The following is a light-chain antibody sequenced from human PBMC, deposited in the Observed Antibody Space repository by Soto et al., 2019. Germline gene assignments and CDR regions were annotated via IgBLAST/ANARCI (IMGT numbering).Light chain of an antibody. CDR1: SSDVGGYNF. J-gene: IGLJ3*02. V-gene: IGLV2-14*01. CDR2: EVS. Sequence: QSVLTQPAYVSGSPGQSITISCTGTSSDVGGYNFVSWYQQHPGKAPRLIIYEVSSRPSGVSYRFSGSKSGNTASLTISGLQAEDEADYYCSSYTLRNTLVLFGGGPKLTVL. CDR3: SSYTLRNTLVL.